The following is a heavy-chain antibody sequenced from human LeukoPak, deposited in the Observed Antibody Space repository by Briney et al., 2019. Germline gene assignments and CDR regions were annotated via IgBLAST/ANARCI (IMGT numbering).Heavy chain of an antibody. J-gene: IGHJ5*02. CDR1: GGTFSSYA. V-gene: IGHV1-69*05. Sequence: ASVKVSCKASGGTFSSYAISWVRQAPGQGLEWMGGIIPIFGTANYAQKFQGRVTITTDESTSTAYMELSSLRSEDTAVYYCARGGGPSGFGELLAYDPWGQGTLVTVSS. CDR3: ARGGGPSGFGELLAYDP. D-gene: IGHD3-10*01. CDR2: IIPIFGTA.